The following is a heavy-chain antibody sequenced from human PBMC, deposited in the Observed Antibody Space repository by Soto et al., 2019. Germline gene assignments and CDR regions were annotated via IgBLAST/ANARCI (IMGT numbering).Heavy chain of an antibody. CDR3: ARDHCSSNSCYGYGMDV. CDR2: ISAYNGNT. D-gene: IGHD2-2*01. J-gene: IGHJ6*02. Sequence: XSVKVSCKASGYTFTSYGIIWVRQAPGQGLEWMGWISAYNGNTNYAQKLQGRVTMTTDTSTSTAYMELRSLRSDDTAVYYCARDHCSSNSCYGYGMDVWGQGTTVTVSS. CDR1: GYTFTSYG. V-gene: IGHV1-18*01.